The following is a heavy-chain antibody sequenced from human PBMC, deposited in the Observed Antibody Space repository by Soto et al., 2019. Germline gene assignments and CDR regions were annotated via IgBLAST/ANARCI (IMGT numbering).Heavy chain of an antibody. CDR3: ARHYYDSSGYYATNWFDP. V-gene: IGHV5-10-1*01. Sequence: GESLKISCKGSGYSFTSYWISWVRQMPGKGLEWMGRIDPSDSYTNYSPSFQGRVTISADKSISTAYLQWSSLKASDTAMYYCARHYYDSSGYYATNWFDPWGQGTLVTVSS. D-gene: IGHD3-22*01. J-gene: IGHJ5*02. CDR1: GYSFTSYW. CDR2: IDPSDSYT.